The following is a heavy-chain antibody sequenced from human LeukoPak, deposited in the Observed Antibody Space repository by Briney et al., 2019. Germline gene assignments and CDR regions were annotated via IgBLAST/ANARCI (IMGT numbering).Heavy chain of an antibody. D-gene: IGHD3-10*01. Sequence: SETLSLTCAVYGGSFSGYYWSWIRQPPGKGLEWIGEINHSGSTNYNPSLKRRGTISVDTSKNQFSLKLSSVTAADTAVYYCASTDLITMVRGPMRYWGQGTLVTVSS. CDR1: GGSFSGYY. CDR2: INHSGST. J-gene: IGHJ4*02. CDR3: ASTDLITMVRGPMRY. V-gene: IGHV4-34*01.